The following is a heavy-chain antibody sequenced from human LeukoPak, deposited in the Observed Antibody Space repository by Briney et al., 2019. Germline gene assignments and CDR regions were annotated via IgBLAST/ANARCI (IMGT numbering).Heavy chain of an antibody. J-gene: IGHJ4*02. Sequence: GGSLRLSCAASGFTLSPYSLNWVRQAPGKGLEWVSFISSSSSYIYYADSVKGRFTISRDNAQNSVYLLMSSLRAEDTAMYYCARVKIYQLVLGPFDLWGQGALVTVSS. CDR2: ISSSSSYI. V-gene: IGHV3-21*01. D-gene: IGHD6-13*01. CDR3: ARVKIYQLVLGPFDL. CDR1: GFTLSPYS.